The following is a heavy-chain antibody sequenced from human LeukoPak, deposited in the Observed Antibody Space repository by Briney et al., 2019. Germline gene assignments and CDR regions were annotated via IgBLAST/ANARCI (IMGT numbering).Heavy chain of an antibody. CDR1: GYTFTGYY. D-gene: IGHD3-9*01. V-gene: IGHV1-2*02. CDR3: ARGGGYDILTVSPSYYYYYYMDV. CDR2: INPNSGGT. Sequence: ASVKVSCKASGYTFTGYYMHWVRQAPGQGLEWMGWINPNSGGTNYAQKFQVRVTMTRDTSISTAYMELSRLRSDDTAVYYCARGGGYDILTVSPSYYYYYYMDVWGKGTTVTVSS. J-gene: IGHJ6*03.